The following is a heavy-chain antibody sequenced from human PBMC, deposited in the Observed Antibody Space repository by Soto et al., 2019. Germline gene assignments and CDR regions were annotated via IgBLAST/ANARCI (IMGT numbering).Heavy chain of an antibody. CDR2: IYYSGST. V-gene: IGHV4-59*01. Sequence: SETLSLTCTVSGGSISSYYWSWIRQPPWKGLEWIGYIYYSGSTNYNPSLKSRVTISVDTSKNQFSLKLSSVTAADTAVYYCASRLYYDSSGFEGGGMDVWGQGTTVTVSS. CDR3: ASRLYYDSSGFEGGGMDV. J-gene: IGHJ6*01. CDR1: GGSISSYY. D-gene: IGHD3-22*01.